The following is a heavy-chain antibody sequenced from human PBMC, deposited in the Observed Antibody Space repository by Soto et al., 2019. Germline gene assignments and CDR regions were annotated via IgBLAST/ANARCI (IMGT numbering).Heavy chain of an antibody. V-gene: IGHV4-4*02. J-gene: IGHJ6*02. Sequence: TLSLTCAVSGGSISSSNWWSWVRQPPGKGLEWIGEIYHSGSTNYNPSLKSRVTISVDKSKNQFSLKLSSVTAADTAVYYCARDRGADYGDYPHYYYYYGMDVWGQGTTVTVSS. CDR3: ARDRGADYGDYPHYYYYYGMDV. CDR1: GGSISSSNW. D-gene: IGHD4-17*01. CDR2: IYHSGST.